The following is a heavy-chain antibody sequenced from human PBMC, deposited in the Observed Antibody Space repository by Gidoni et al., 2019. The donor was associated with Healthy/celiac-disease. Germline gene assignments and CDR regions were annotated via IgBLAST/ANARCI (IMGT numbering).Heavy chain of an antibody. V-gene: IGHV4-39*07. J-gene: IGHJ6*02. CDR2: ISYSGST. CDR1: SGSISRSSYY. CDR3: ARDLAEPPNYYYYYGMDV. Sequence: QLQLQESGPGLVKPSETLSLTCTVSSGSISRSSYYWGWIRQPPGKGLEWIGSISYSGSTYYNPSLKSRVTISVDTSKNQFSLKLSSVTAADTAVYYCARDLAEPPNYYYYYGMDVWGQGTTVTVSS.